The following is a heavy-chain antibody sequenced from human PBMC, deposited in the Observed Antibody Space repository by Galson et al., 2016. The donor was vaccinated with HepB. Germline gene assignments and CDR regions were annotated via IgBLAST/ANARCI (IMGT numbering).Heavy chain of an antibody. CDR2: VSGTDGNT. Sequence: SLRLSCAASGFTFDRFGMSWVRQAPGKGLEWVASVSGTDGNTYYADSVKGRFTISKDNSENTVYLQTSSLRAEDTAIYYCAKAHQWRTYLIYFDYWGQGTLVTVSS. CDR1: GFTFDRFG. CDR3: AKAHQWRTYLIYFDY. D-gene: IGHD3-10*01. J-gene: IGHJ4*02. V-gene: IGHV3-23*01.